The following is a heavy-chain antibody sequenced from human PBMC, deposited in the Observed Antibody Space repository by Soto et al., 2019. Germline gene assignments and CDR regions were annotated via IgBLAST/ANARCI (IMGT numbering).Heavy chain of an antibody. CDR2: ISSSSSYI. D-gene: IGHD6-13*01. J-gene: IGHJ4*02. V-gene: IGHV3-21*01. CDR1: GFSFSSYS. CDR3: ARDPGIAAAGTWFDY. Sequence: GGSLRLASAASGFSFSSYSMNWVRQAPGKGLEWVSSISSSSSYIYYADSVKGRFTISRDNAKNSLYLQMNSLRAEDTAVYYCARDPGIAAAGTWFDYWGQGTLVTVSS.